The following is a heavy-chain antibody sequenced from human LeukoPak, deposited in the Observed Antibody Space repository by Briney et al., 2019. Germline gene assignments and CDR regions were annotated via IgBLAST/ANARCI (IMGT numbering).Heavy chain of an antibody. CDR3: ARARSSSWYVERGHGMDV. CDR2: IIPILGIA. J-gene: IGHJ6*02. CDR1: GGTFSSYA. D-gene: IGHD6-13*01. V-gene: IGHV1-69*04. Sequence: GASVKVSCKASGGTFSSYAISWVRQAPGQGLEWIGRIIPILGIANYAQKFQGRVTITADKSTSTAYMELSSLRSEDTAVYYCARARSSSWYVERGHGMDVWGQGTTVTVSS.